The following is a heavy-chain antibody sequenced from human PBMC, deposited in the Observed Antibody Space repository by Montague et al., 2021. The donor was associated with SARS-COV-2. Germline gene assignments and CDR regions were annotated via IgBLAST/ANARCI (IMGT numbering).Heavy chain of an antibody. CDR1: GFTFRNYE. Sequence: SLRLSCAASGFTFRNYEMIWVRQSPGKGLEWVSYIDGGGTTIYYADSVKGRFTISRDNAKNSLFLQMNSLRVEDTAVYYCARDPESWWMTFDYWGQGALVTVSS. J-gene: IGHJ4*02. CDR3: ARDPESWWMTFDY. CDR2: IDGGGTTI. D-gene: IGHD2-8*01. V-gene: IGHV3-48*03.